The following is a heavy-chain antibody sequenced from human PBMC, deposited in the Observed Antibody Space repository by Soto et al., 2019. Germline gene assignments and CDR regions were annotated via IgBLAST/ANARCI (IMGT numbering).Heavy chain of an antibody. V-gene: IGHV6-1*01. CDR1: GYSVSSNSAA. CDR2: TYYRSKWYN. D-gene: IGHD6-19*01. Sequence: SQTLSLTCAISGYSVSSNSAAWNWIIQSPSRGLEWLGRTYYRSKWYNDYAVSVKSRITINPDTSKNQFSLQLNSVTPEDTAVYYCARSISDSRWYAFHFDYWGQATLFTVSS. J-gene: IGHJ4*02. CDR3: ARSISDSRWYAFHFDY.